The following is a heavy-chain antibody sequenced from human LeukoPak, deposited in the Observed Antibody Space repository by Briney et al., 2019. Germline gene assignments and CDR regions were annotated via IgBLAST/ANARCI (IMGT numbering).Heavy chain of an antibody. CDR1: GYSINSGYH. CDR2: IYHSGST. J-gene: IGHJ4*02. Sequence: PSETLSLTCIVSGYSINSGYHWGWIRQPPGKGLEWIGSIYHSGSTYYNPSLKSRVTISIDTSKNQFSLKLRSVTAADTAAYYCARHYLYDTSGDGTYYFDYWGQGTLVTVSS. D-gene: IGHD3-22*01. V-gene: IGHV4-38-2*02. CDR3: ARHYLYDTSGDGTYYFDY.